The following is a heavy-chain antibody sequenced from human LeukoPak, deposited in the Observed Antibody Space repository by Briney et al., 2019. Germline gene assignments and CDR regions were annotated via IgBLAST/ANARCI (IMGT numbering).Heavy chain of an antibody. D-gene: IGHD1-26*01. Sequence: SVKVSCKASGGTFSSYDISWVRQAPGQGLEWMGGIIPIFGTANYAQKFQGRVTITADESTSTAYMELSSLRSEDTAVYYCATTIRDSGSYYGQPYYFDYWGQGTLVTVSS. J-gene: IGHJ4*02. CDR3: ATTIRDSGSYYGQPYYFDY. CDR1: GGTFSSYD. CDR2: IIPIFGTA. V-gene: IGHV1-69*13.